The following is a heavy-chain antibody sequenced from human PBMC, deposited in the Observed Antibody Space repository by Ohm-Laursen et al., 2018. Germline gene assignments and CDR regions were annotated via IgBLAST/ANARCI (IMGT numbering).Heavy chain of an antibody. Sequence: SVKVSCKVSGYIFTSYGISWVRQAPGQGLEWMGWISAYNGNTNYAQKFQGRVTMTTDTSTSTAYMELRSLRSDDTAVYYCARIYGSGIDDYYYGMDVWGLGTMVPVSS. J-gene: IGHJ6*02. CDR3: ARIYGSGIDDYYYGMDV. V-gene: IGHV1-18*01. CDR2: ISAYNGNT. D-gene: IGHD3-10*01. CDR1: GYIFTSYG.